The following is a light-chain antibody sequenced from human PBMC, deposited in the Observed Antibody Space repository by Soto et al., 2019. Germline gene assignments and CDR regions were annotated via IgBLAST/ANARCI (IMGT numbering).Light chain of an antibody. CDR3: SSYGGSDNVI. V-gene: IGLV1-44*01. CDR2: HNH. Sequence: QAVVTQPPSASGTPGQRVTISCSGSTSNIGNNTVNWYQQLPGTAPKPLIHHNHQRPSGVPDRFSGSKSGTSASLAISGLQSEDEADYYCSSYGGSDNVIFGGGTKLTVL. J-gene: IGLJ2*01. CDR1: TSNIGNNT.